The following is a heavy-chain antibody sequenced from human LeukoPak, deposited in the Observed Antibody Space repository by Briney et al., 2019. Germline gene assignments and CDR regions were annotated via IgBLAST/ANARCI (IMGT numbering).Heavy chain of an antibody. D-gene: IGHD5-24*01. Sequence: AGGSLRLSSAASGFTFDDYAMHWVRQAPGKGLEWVSLISGDGGSTYYADSVKGRFTISRDNSKNSLYLQMDSLRTEDTALYYCAKDALNVGMAPYFDYWGQGTLVTVSS. J-gene: IGHJ4*02. V-gene: IGHV3-43*02. CDR3: AKDALNVGMAPYFDY. CDR1: GFTFDDYA. CDR2: ISGDGGST.